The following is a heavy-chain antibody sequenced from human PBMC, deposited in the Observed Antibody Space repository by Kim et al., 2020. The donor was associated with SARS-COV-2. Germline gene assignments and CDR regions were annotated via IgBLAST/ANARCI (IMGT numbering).Heavy chain of an antibody. V-gene: IGHV3-23*01. D-gene: IGHD2-2*01. Sequence: VKGRFTISRDNSKNTLYLQMNSLRAEDTAVYYCAKVLSPYCSSTSCYYFDYWGQGTLVTVSS. CDR3: AKVLSPYCSSTSCYYFDY. J-gene: IGHJ4*02.